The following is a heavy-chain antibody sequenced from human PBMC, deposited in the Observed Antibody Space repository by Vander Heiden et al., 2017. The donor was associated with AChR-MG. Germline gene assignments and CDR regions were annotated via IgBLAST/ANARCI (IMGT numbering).Heavy chain of an antibody. CDR3: ARARHYDFWSDNWFDP. Sequence: QVQLQASVPGLVKPSETLSLTCTVSGASVSRCSYYWSWIRQPPGKGLEWIGYIYYSGSTNYNPSLKSRVTISVDTSKNQFSLKLSSVTAADTAVYYCARARHYDFWSDNWFDPWGQGTLVTVSS. J-gene: IGHJ5*02. CDR1: GASVSRCSYY. CDR2: IYYSGST. V-gene: IGHV4-61*01. D-gene: IGHD3-3*01.